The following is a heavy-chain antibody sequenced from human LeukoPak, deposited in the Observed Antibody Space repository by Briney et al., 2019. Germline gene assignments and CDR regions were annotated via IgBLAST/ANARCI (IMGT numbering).Heavy chain of an antibody. CDR1: GLTFSSYA. D-gene: IGHD2-2*01. Sequence: GWSVRLSCPASGLTFSSYAMHWVRQAPAKGRAGVAVITYDGSNNYYADSVKGRFTISRDNSKNALYLQMNSLTAEDTAVYYCARPVPAGMWHYYGVHVWGQGTTVTVSS. J-gene: IGHJ6*02. CDR2: ITYDGSNN. CDR3: ARPVPAGMWHYYGVHV. V-gene: IGHV3-30*04.